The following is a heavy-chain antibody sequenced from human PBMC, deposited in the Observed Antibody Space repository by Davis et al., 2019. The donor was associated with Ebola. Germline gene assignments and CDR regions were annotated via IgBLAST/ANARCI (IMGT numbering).Heavy chain of an antibody. CDR2: ISSSSSTI. V-gene: IGHV3-48*01. CDR1: GFTFSSYS. CDR3: ARAGGYCSGGSCYSSDAFDI. Sequence: GESLKISCAASGFTFSSYSMNWVRQAPGKGLEWVSYISSSSSTIYYADSVKGRFTISRDNAKNSLYLQMNSLRAEDTAVYYCARAGGYCSGGSCYSSDAFDIWGQGTMVTVSS. D-gene: IGHD2-15*01. J-gene: IGHJ3*02.